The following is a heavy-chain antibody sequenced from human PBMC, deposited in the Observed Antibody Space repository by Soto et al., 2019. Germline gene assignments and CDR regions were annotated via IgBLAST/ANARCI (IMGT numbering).Heavy chain of an antibody. CDR2: ISYDGSNK. CDR1: GFTFSSYA. V-gene: IGHV3-30-3*01. D-gene: IGHD3-22*01. J-gene: IGHJ4*02. CDR3: AREGTMNLDY. Sequence: VQLVESGGGLVQPGGSLRLSCAASGFTFSSYAMHWVRQAPGKGLEWVAVISYDGSNKYYADSVKGRFTISRDNSKNTLYLQMNSLRAEDTAVYYCAREGTMNLDYWGQGTLVTVSS.